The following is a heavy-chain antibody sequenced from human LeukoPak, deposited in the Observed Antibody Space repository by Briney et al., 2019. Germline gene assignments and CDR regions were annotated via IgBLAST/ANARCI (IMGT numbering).Heavy chain of an antibody. J-gene: IGHJ4*02. CDR3: AXXXXXXSXAXXGFXY. CDR1: GFTFTSYA. Sequence: PGXXXRLSCAASGFTFTSYAMSWVRQAPGKGLEWLSTISGSGGNTYYADSVKGRFTIYRDNCKNRMYMQMNRPRAGDRAVYYCAXXXXXXSXAXXGFXYWGQGTLVXXSX. D-gene: IGHD6-19*01. V-gene: IGHV3-23*01. CDR2: ISGSGGNT.